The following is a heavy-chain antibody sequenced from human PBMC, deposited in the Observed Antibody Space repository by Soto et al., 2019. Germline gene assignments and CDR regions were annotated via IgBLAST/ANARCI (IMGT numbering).Heavy chain of an antibody. CDR2: ISYDGSNK. CDR3: AKDCGYFFDY. V-gene: IGHV3-30*18. J-gene: IGHJ4*02. D-gene: IGHD3-22*01. Sequence: PGGSLRLSCAASGFTFSSYGMHWVRQAPGKGLEWVAVISYDGSNKYYADSVKGRFTISRDNSKNTLYLQMNSLRAEDTAVYYCAKDCGYFFDYWGQGTLVTVSS. CDR1: GFTFSSYG.